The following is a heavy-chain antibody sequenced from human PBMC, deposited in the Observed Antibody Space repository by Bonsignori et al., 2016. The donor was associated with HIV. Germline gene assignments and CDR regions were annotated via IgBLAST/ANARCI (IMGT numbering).Heavy chain of an antibody. J-gene: IGHJ6*03. Sequence: QVLLVQSGAEMKKPGASVKVSCKASGYTFIGYYMHWVRQAPGQGLEWMGRINPNSGGTYSAQKFQGRVTMTRDTSINVAYMELSRLTLDDTAVYYCARNGRGHYYYYMDVWGKGPRSPSP. CDR3: ARNGRGHYYYYMDV. D-gene: IGHD1-26*01. CDR1: GYTFIGYY. V-gene: IGHV1-2*06. CDR2: INPNSGGT.